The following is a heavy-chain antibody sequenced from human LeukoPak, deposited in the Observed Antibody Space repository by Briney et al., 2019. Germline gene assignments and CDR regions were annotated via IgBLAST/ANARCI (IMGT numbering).Heavy chain of an antibody. J-gene: IGHJ3*02. CDR1: GGTFSSYA. D-gene: IGHD3-10*01. CDR3: ARDVGYYYGSGSYNAFDI. Sequence: ASVKVSCXASGGTFSSYAISWVRQAPGQGLEWMGGIIPIFGTANYAQKFQGRVTITADESTSTAYMELSSLRSEDTAVYYCARDVGYYYGSGSYNAFDIWGQGTMVTVSS. V-gene: IGHV1-69*13. CDR2: IIPIFGTA.